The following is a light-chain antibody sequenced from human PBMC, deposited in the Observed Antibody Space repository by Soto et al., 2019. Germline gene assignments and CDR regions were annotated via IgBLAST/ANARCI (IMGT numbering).Light chain of an antibody. Sequence: QSVVTQPPSASGSPGQSVTISCTGTSSDVGGYNYVSWYQQHPGKAPKLMIYEVSKRPSGVPDRFSGSKSGNTASLTVSGLQAEDEADYYCSSYAGSSNLVFGGGTKVTVL. J-gene: IGLJ2*01. V-gene: IGLV2-8*01. CDR2: EVS. CDR1: SSDVGGYNY. CDR3: SSYAGSSNLV.